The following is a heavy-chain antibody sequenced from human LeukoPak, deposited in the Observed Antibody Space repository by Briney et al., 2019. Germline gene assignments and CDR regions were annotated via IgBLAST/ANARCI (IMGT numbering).Heavy chain of an antibody. CDR3: GRGHYGIDY. Sequence: GSLRLSCAASGFTFSDYYMTWFRQAPGKGLEWLSYITNSGSTVYYADSVKGRFTISRDNAKNSLYLQMNSLRAEDTAVYYCGRGHYGIDYWGQGTLVTVSS. CDR2: ITNSGSTV. D-gene: IGHD4-17*01. V-gene: IGHV3-11*01. J-gene: IGHJ4*02. CDR1: GFTFSDYY.